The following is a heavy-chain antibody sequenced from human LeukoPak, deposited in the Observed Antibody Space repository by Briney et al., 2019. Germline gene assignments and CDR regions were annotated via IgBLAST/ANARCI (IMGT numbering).Heavy chain of an antibody. D-gene: IGHD1-1*01. CDR3: ARDQRATASTGSYFDY. Sequence: GGSLRLSCAASGFTFSSYGMNWVRPAPGKGLEWVSSVSSSSSYIYYADSVKGRFTISRDNAKNSLSLQMNSLRAEDTAVYYCARDQRATASTGSYFDYWGQGTLVTVSS. V-gene: IGHV3-21*01. CDR2: VSSSSSYI. CDR1: GFTFSSYG. J-gene: IGHJ4*02.